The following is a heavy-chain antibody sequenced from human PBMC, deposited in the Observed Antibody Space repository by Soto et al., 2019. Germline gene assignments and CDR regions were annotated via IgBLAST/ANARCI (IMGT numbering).Heavy chain of an antibody. D-gene: IGHD3-22*01. CDR2: INAGNGNT. Sequence: ASVKVSCKASGYTFTSYAMHWVLQAPGQRLEWMGWINAGNGNTKYSQKFQGRVTITRDTSASTAYMELSSLRSEDTAVYYCARGITMIVGDFDYWGQGTLVTVSS. J-gene: IGHJ4*02. V-gene: IGHV1-3*01. CDR3: ARGITMIVGDFDY. CDR1: GYTFTSYA.